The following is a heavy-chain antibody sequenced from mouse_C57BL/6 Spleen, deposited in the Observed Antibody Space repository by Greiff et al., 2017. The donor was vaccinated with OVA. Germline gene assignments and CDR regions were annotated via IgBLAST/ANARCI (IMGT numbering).Heavy chain of an antibody. V-gene: IGHV1-47*01. CDR2: FHPYNDDT. CDR3: AGGNYYGSGYYAMDY. Sequence: VQLQQSGAELVKPGASVKMSCKASGYTFTTYPIQWIKQNPGKSLEWIGNFHPYNDDTKYNEKFKGKATLTVEKSSSTVYLELSRLTSDDSAVYYCAGGNYYGSGYYAMDYWGQGTSVTVSS. CDR1: GYTFTTYP. D-gene: IGHD1-1*01. J-gene: IGHJ4*01.